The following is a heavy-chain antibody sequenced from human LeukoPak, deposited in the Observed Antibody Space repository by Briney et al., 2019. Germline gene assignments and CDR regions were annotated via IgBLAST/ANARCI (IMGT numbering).Heavy chain of an antibody. Sequence: PSETLSLTCTVSGDSVSNGNYYWSWLRQPPGKALEWIGYIYYTGKTYYNPSLEGRVTILVDTSRIHFSVKLSSVTAADTAVYYCARSQNYYGSGDYWSQGTLVTVSS. CDR1: GDSVSNGNYY. V-gene: IGHV4-61*03. J-gene: IGHJ4*02. D-gene: IGHD3-10*01. CDR3: ARSQNYYGSGDY. CDR2: IYYTGKT.